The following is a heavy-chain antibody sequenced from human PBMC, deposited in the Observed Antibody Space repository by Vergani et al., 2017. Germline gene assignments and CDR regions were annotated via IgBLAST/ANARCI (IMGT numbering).Heavy chain of an antibody. CDR1: GYIFNSNY. D-gene: IGHD3-16*01. Sequence: QVQLVQSGAAVKKPGASVNLSCKSFGYIFNSNYITWVRQAPGQGLEWMGLLDPRGGPPTYAEKFEGRVTLTSDTSTSTFYMELRSLRSDDTAVYYCVRPGDDYRNMITYFLDYWGQGSLVSVSS. CDR3: VRPGDDYRNMITYFLDY. CDR2: LDPRGGPP. J-gene: IGHJ4*02. V-gene: IGHV1-46*02.